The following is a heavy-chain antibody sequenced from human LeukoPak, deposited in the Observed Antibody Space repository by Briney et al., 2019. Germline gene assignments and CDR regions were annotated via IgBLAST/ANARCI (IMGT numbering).Heavy chain of an antibody. CDR2: IIPIFGTA. CDR1: GVTFSSYA. D-gene: IGHD3-3*01. J-gene: IGHJ4*02. CDR3: ARGGVADYDFWSGYHYYFDY. V-gene: IGHV1-69*05. Sequence: GSSVKVSCKASGVTFSSYAISWVRRAPGHGLDWMGGIIPIFGTANYAQKFQGRVTITTDESTSTAYMELSSLRSEDTAVYYCARGGVADYDFWSGYHYYFDYWGQGTLVTVSS.